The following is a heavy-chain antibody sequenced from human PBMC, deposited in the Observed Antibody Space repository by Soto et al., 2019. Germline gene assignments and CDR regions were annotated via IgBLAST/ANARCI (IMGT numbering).Heavy chain of an antibody. CDR3: AKMASAGTLNWFDP. Sequence: VSVKVSCKASGYTFINFDISWVRQAAGQGLEWLGWMNPGSGKTGYASKFQGRVAMTRDASTGTSHLELSSLTSDDTAVYYCAKMASAGTLNWFDPWGQGTMVTV. J-gene: IGHJ5*02. CDR2: MNPGSGKT. V-gene: IGHV1-8*02. D-gene: IGHD6-13*01. CDR1: GYTFINFD.